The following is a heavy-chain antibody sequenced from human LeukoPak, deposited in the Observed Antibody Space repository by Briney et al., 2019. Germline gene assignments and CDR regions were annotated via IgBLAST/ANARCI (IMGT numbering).Heavy chain of an antibody. J-gene: IGHJ4*02. V-gene: IGHV4-34*01. CDR2: IYYSGST. CDR1: GGSFSGYY. D-gene: IGHD6-6*01. Sequence: SETLSLTCAVYGGSFSGYYWSWIRQPPGKGLECIGSIYYSGSTYYNPSLKSRVTISVDTSKNQFSLKLTSVTAADTAVYYCARHKQLPSGYFDYWGQGTLVTVSS. CDR3: ARHKQLPSGYFDY.